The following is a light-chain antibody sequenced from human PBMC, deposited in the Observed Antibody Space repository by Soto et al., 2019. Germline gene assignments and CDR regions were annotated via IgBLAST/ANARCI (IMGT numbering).Light chain of an antibody. V-gene: IGKV3-15*01. Sequence: EIVMTQSPATLSVSPGERATLSCRASQSVSSNLAWYQQRPGQAPRLLIYRASIRATGIPARFSGSGSGTEFTLTISRLQSEDFSGYYCQQYNNWPRGFGQGAKVEIK. CDR1: QSVSSN. CDR3: QQYNNWPRG. CDR2: RAS. J-gene: IGKJ1*01.